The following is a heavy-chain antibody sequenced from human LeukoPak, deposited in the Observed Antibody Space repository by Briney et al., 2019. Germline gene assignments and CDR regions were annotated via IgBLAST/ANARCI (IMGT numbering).Heavy chain of an antibody. CDR1: GDSISRYY. CDR3: ARVQLSNNYFGY. Sequence: PSETLSLTCTVSGDSISRYYWSWIRQPPGKGLEWIGYIYYSVSTSYNPSLKSRVTISADTSKNQFSLRLSSVTAADTAVYYCARVQLSNNYFGYWGQGTLVTVSS. D-gene: IGHD3-16*02. J-gene: IGHJ4*02. V-gene: IGHV4-59*01. CDR2: IYYSVST.